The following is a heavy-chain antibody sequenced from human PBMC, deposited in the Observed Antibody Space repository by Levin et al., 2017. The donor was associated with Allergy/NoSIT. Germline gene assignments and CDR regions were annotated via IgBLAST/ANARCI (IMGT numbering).Heavy chain of an antibody. Sequence: PGASVKVSCKASGYTFTGYYMHWVRQAPGQGLEWMGRINPNSGGINYAQKFQGRVTMTRDTSISTAYMELSRLRSDDTAVYYCARDCSGGSCYMKGPYDAFDIWGQGTMVTVSS. CDR2: INPNSGGI. V-gene: IGHV1-2*06. J-gene: IGHJ3*02. CDR1: GYTFTGYY. D-gene: IGHD2-15*01. CDR3: ARDCSGGSCYMKGPYDAFDI.